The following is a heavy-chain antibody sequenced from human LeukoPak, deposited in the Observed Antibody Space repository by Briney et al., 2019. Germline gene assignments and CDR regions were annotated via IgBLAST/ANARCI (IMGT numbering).Heavy chain of an antibody. CDR3: ARHGVFLGYYYDSSGYQDYFDY. CDR2: IYYSGST. CDR1: GGSISSSSYY. Sequence: SETLSLTCTVSGGSISSSSYYWGWIRQPPGKGLEWIGSIYYSGSTYYNPSLKSRVTISVDTSKNQFSLKLSSVTAADTAVYYCARHGVFLGYYYDSSGYQDYFDYWGQGTLVTVSS. V-gene: IGHV4-39*01. J-gene: IGHJ4*02. D-gene: IGHD3-22*01.